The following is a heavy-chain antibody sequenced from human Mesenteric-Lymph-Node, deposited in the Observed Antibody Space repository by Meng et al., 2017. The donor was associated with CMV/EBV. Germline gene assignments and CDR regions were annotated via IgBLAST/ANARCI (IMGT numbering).Heavy chain of an antibody. D-gene: IGHD3-3*01. CDR3: AREGISSDDFWSGYRNWFDH. CDR2: INPNTGPT. J-gene: IGHJ5*02. Sequence: ASVKVSCKASGYTFTGYYMHWVRQAPGQGLEWLGWINPNTGPTKYAQKFQGRATMTRDTSISTAYMEVSSLRSDDTALYYCAREGISSDDFWSGYRNWFDHWGPGTLVTVSS. V-gene: IGHV1-2*02. CDR1: GYTFTGYY.